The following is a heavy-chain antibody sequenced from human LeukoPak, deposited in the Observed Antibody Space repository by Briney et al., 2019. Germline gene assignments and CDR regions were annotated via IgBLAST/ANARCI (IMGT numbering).Heavy chain of an antibody. CDR3: ARGDSRGSNRLVFDY. V-gene: IGHV4-31*03. J-gene: IGHJ4*02. Sequence: SQTLSLTCTVSGGSISSGGYYWSWIRQHPGKGLEWIGYIYYSGSTYYNPSLKSRVTISVDTSKNQFSLKLSSVTAADTAVYYCARGDSRGSNRLVFDYWGQGTLVTVSS. CDR1: GGSISSGGYY. CDR2: IYYSGST. D-gene: IGHD3-22*01.